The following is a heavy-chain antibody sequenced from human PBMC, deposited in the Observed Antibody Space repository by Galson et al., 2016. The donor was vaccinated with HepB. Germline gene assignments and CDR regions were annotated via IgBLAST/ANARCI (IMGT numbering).Heavy chain of an antibody. V-gene: IGHV1-8*01. CDR1: GYTFTSSD. Sequence: SVKVSCKASGYTFTSSDINWVRQATGQGLEWMGWMNPKSGNTGYAQKFQGRVTMTRDTSISTAYMELSSLRSEDTAVYYCAREIPRKQLRLRFGYFDYWGQGVLVTVSS. CDR2: MNPKSGNT. J-gene: IGHJ4*02. D-gene: IGHD5-18*01. CDR3: AREIPRKQLRLRFGYFDY.